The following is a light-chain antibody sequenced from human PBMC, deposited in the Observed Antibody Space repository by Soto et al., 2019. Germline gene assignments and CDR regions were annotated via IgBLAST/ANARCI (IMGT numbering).Light chain of an antibody. CDR3: CSYAGSSTFLYV. Sequence: ISCTGTSSDVGSYNLVSWYQQHPGKAPKLMIYEGSKRPSGVSNRFSGSKSGNTASLTISGLQAEDEADYYCCSYAGSSTFLYVFGTGTKVTVL. CDR2: EGS. J-gene: IGLJ1*01. CDR1: SSDVGSYNL. V-gene: IGLV2-23*03.